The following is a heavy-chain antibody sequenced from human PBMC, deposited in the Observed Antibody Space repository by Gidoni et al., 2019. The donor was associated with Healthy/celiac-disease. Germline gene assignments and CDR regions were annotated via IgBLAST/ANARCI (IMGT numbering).Heavy chain of an antibody. Sequence: QVQLQPWGAGLLKPSETQSLTCAVYGGSFSGYYLSWIRQPPGKGLEWIGEINHSGSTNYNPSLKSRVTISVDTSKNQFSLKLSSVTAADTAVYYCARVRYYGSGSLWAAYYYYGMDVWGQGTTVTVSS. CDR1: GGSFSGYY. J-gene: IGHJ6*02. V-gene: IGHV4-34*01. CDR2: INHSGST. CDR3: ARVRYYGSGSLWAAYYYYGMDV. D-gene: IGHD3-10*01.